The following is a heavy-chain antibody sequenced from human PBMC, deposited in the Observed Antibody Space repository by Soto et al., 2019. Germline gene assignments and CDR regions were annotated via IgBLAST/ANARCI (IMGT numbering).Heavy chain of an antibody. J-gene: IGHJ4*02. CDR1: GYIFTSYY. Sequence: ASVKVSCKTSGYIFTSYYIHWVRQAPGQGLEWMGIINPSGGTTTYAQKFQGRVTMTRDTSTSTVYMELSSLRSEDTAVYYCARGPATPPDAYGGLGTLVTVSP. D-gene: IGHD2-2*01. CDR2: INPSGGTT. V-gene: IGHV1-46*01. CDR3: ARGPATPPDAY.